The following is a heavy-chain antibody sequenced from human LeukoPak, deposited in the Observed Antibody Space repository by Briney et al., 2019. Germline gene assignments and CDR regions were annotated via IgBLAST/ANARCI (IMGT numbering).Heavy chain of an antibody. D-gene: IGHD6-19*01. J-gene: IGHJ4*02. Sequence: GGSLLLSCAASGFTFSIHAMSWVRQALGKGLKWVSGINDSGDSTYHADSVKGRFTISRDNSKNTLYLQMNSLRAEDTAVYYCAKSLDLAVAGIDYWGQGTLVTVSS. CDR1: GFTFSIHA. CDR2: INDSGDST. V-gene: IGHV3-23*01. CDR3: AKSLDLAVAGIDY.